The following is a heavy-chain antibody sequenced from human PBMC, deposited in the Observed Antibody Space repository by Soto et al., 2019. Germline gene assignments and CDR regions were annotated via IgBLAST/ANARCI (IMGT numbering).Heavy chain of an antibody. CDR3: TTGDGPKHFDS. CDR1: GFTFTEAW. D-gene: IGHD2-21*02. Sequence: QLVESGGGLVKPGGSLTLSCAASGFTFTEAWMTWVRQTPGKGLEWVGRVETKRHGGTTDYAAPVRGRFTVSRDDSKNTLYLQMNSLKPEDTAVYYCTTGDGPKHFDSWGQGTLVTVSS. J-gene: IGHJ4*02. CDR2: VETKRHGGTT. V-gene: IGHV3-15*04.